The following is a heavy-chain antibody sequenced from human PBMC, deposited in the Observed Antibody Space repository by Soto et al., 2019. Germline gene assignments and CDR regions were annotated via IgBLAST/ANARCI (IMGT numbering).Heavy chain of an antibody. CDR2: ISYDGSNK. D-gene: IGHD1-26*01. CDR3: ARDKSPWYSGSLSAEYFQH. CDR1: GFTFSSYA. V-gene: IGHV3-30-3*01. Sequence: GGSLRLSCAASGFTFSSYAMHWVRQAPGKGLEWVAVISYDGSNKYYADSVKGRFTISRDNSKNTLYLQMNSLRAEDTAVYYCARDKSPWYSGSLSAEYFQHWGQGTLVTVSS. J-gene: IGHJ1*01.